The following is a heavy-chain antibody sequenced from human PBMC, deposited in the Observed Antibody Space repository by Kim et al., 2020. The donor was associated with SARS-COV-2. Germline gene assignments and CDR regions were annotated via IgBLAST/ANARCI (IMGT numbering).Heavy chain of an antibody. CDR2: SYT. J-gene: IGHJ4*02. Sequence: SYTTYGTSSQGHVTISADKSISTAYLQWSSLKASDTAIYYCARGSDYDYWGQGTLVTVSS. CDR3: ARGSDYDY. D-gene: IGHD4-17*01. V-gene: IGHV5-10-1*01.